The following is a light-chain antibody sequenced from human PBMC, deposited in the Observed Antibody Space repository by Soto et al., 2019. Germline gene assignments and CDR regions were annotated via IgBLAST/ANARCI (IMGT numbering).Light chain of an antibody. CDR3: QQYNTYPWT. CDR2: IAS. CDR1: QDIASH. Sequence: AIQMTQSPSSLSATPGDSLTITCRASQDIASHLAWYQQKSGKPPTLLIFIASTLKSGVPSRFSGSGSGTDFTLTISHLQSEDFATYYCQQYNTYPWTFGQGTKVDIK. V-gene: IGKV1-8*01. J-gene: IGKJ1*01.